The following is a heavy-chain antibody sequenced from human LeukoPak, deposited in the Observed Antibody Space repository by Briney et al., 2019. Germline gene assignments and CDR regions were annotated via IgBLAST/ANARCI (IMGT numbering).Heavy chain of an antibody. D-gene: IGHD2-2*01. CDR1: GFTFSSYD. CDR2: ISYDGSKK. Sequence: GGSLRLSCAASGFTFSSYDIYWVRQAPGKGLERVAVISYDGSKKYYADSVKGRFTISRDNSKNTLYLQMNSLRAEDTAVYYCAKEGSGPFCSSTSCYFDQWGQGTLVTVSS. V-gene: IGHV3-30*18. CDR3: AKEGSGPFCSSTSCYFDQ. J-gene: IGHJ4*02.